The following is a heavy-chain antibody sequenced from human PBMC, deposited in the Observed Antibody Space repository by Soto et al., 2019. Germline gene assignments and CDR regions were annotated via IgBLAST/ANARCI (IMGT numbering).Heavy chain of an antibody. D-gene: IGHD3-22*01. CDR2: ISGSGGST. CDR3: AKDTHYDSSGYPYYFDY. V-gene: IGHV3-23*01. CDR1: GFTFSSYA. J-gene: IGHJ4*02. Sequence: GGSLRLSCAASGFTFSSYAMSWVRQAPGKGLEWVSAISGSGGSTYYADSVKGRFTISRDNSKNTLYLQMNSLRAEDTAVYYCAKDTHYDSSGYPYYFDYWGQGTLVTVSS.